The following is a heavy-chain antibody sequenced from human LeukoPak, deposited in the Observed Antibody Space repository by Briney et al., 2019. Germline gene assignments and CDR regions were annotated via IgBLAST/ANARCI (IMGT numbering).Heavy chain of an antibody. CDR2: IYYSGST. D-gene: IGHD6-13*01. CDR1: GGSITSTSFY. V-gene: IGHV4-39*01. CDR3: ARMQPAHRTFDI. J-gene: IGHJ3*02. Sequence: SETLSLTCTVSGGSITSTSFYWGWIRQPPGKGLAWLGSIYYSGSTYDNPSLKSRVTISVDRSKNQFSLKLSSVTAADTAVYYCARMQPAHRTFDIWGQGTMVTVSS.